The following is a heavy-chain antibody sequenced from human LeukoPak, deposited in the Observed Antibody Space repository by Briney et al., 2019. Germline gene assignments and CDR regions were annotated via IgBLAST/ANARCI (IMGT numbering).Heavy chain of an antibody. Sequence: EASVKVSCKASGYTFTSYGISWVRQAPGQGLEWMGIINPSGGSTSYAQKFQGRVTMTRDTSTSTVYMELSSLRSEDTAVYYCARAGGPERITMVRGANTGGYYFDYWGQGTLVTVSS. J-gene: IGHJ4*02. D-gene: IGHD3-10*01. V-gene: IGHV1-46*01. CDR1: GYTFTSYG. CDR3: ARAGGPERITMVRGANTGGYYFDY. CDR2: INPSGGST.